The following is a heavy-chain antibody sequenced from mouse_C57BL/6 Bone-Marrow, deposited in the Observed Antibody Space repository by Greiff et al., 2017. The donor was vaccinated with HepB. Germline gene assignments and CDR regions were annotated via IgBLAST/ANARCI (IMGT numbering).Heavy chain of an antibody. CDR2: IDPETGGT. V-gene: IGHV1-15*01. CDR1: GYTFTDYE. Sequence: QVQLQQSGAELVRPGASVTLSCKASGYTFTDYEMHWVKQTPVHGLEWIGAIDPETGGTAYNQKFKGKAILTADKSSSTAYMERRSLTSEDSAVYYCTRRNYYGNYEGYWGQGTTLTVSS. D-gene: IGHD2-1*01. J-gene: IGHJ2*01. CDR3: TRRNYYGNYEGY.